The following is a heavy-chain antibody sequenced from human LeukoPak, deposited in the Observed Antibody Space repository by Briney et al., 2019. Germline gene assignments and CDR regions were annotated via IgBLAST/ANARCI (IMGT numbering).Heavy chain of an antibody. CDR3: AKVARNSSWPYFEH. CDR2: ISWNGAAT. D-gene: IGHD3-9*01. J-gene: IGHJ1*01. V-gene: IGHV3-43*01. CDR1: GFTLDDNS. Sequence: GGSLRLPCAASGFTLDDNSIYWVRQPPGKGLEWVSLISWNGAATYYADSVRGRFTVSRHNSRKSTFMEMNSLITEDSAMYYCAKVARNSSWPYFEHWGQGTLVTVSS.